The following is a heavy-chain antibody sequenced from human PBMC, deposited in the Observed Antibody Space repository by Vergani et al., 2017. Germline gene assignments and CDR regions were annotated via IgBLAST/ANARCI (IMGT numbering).Heavy chain of an antibody. V-gene: IGHV1-46*01. Sequence: QVQLVQSGAEVKKPGASVKVSCKASGYTFTSYYMHWVRQAPGQGLEWMGIINPSGGSTSYAQKFQGRVTMTRDTSTSTVYMELSSLRSEDTAVYYCARDKLVGATTWDYYYGMDVWGQGTTVTVSS. D-gene: IGHD1-26*01. J-gene: IGHJ6*02. CDR2: INPSGGST. CDR3: ARDKLVGATTWDYYYGMDV. CDR1: GYTFTSYY.